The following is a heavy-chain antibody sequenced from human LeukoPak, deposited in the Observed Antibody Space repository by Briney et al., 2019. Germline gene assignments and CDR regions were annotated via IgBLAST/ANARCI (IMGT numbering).Heavy chain of an antibody. CDR3: ARGESNGYYPDAFDI. D-gene: IGHD3-22*01. CDR2: ISAYNGNT. V-gene: IGHV1-18*01. J-gene: IGHJ3*02. Sequence: GASVKVSCKASGYTFTSYGISWVRQAPGQGLEWMGWISAYNGNTNYAQKLQGRVTMTTDTSTSTAYMELSSLRSEDTAVYYCARGESNGYYPDAFDIWGQGTMVTVSS. CDR1: GYTFTSYG.